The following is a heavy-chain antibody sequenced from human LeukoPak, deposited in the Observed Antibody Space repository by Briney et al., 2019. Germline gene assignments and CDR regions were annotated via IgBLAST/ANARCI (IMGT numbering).Heavy chain of an antibody. CDR1: GGSFSGYY. Sequence: SETLSLTCAVYGGSFSGYYWSWIRQPPGKGLEWIGEINHSGSTNYNPSLKSRVTISVYTSKNQFCLKLSSVTAADTAVYYCARAGRYSKGSWDYWGQGTLVTVSS. V-gene: IGHV4-34*01. CDR3: ARAGRYSKGSWDY. CDR2: INHSGST. J-gene: IGHJ4*02. D-gene: IGHD4-11*01.